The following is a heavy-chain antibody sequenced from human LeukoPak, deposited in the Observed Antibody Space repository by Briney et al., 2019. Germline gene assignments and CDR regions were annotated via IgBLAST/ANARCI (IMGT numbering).Heavy chain of an antibody. J-gene: IGHJ4*02. V-gene: IGHV4-39*01. D-gene: IGHD6-19*01. CDR1: GGSISSSSYY. CDR3: ARFSSGWHSDY. Sequence: SETQSLTCTVSGGSISSSSYYWGWIRQPPGKGLEWIGSIYYSGSTYYNPSLKSRVTISVDTSKNQFSLKLSSVTAADTAVYYCARFSSGWHSDYWGQGTLVTVSS. CDR2: IYYSGST.